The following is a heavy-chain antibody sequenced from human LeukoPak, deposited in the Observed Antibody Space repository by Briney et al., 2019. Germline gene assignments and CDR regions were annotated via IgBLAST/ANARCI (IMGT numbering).Heavy chain of an antibody. V-gene: IGHV1-46*01. CDR3: ARLHSSSWYHDAFDI. Sequence: ASVKVSCKASGYTFTSYYMHWVRQAPGQGLKWMGIINPSGGSTSYAQKFQGRVTMTRDTSTSTVYMELSSLRSEDTAVYYCARLHSSSWYHDAFDIWGQGTMVTVSS. CDR2: INPSGGST. J-gene: IGHJ3*02. D-gene: IGHD6-13*01. CDR1: GYTFTSYY.